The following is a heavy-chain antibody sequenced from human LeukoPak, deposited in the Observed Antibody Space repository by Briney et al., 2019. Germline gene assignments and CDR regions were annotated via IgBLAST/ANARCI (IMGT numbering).Heavy chain of an antibody. CDR2: IYYSGST. D-gene: IGHD5-18*01. Sequence: PSETLSLTCTVSGGSISSSSYYWGWIRQPRGKGLEWIGSIYYSGSTYYNPYLKRRITISVEKPKNQFSVKLSSVTAADTAVYYCAGHGGGYSYGWYYFDYWGQGTLVTVSS. CDR1: GGSISSSSYY. J-gene: IGHJ4*02. V-gene: IGHV4-39*01. CDR3: AGHGGGYSYGWYYFDY.